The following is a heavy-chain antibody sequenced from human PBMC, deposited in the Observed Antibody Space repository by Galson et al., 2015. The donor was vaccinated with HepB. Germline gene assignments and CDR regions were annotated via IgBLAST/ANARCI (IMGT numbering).Heavy chain of an antibody. CDR2: INSDGGST. D-gene: IGHD1-1*01. CDR1: GFTFSSYW. V-gene: IGHV3-74*01. Sequence: SLRLSCAASGFTFSSYWMHWVRQAPGKGLVWVSRINSDGGSTSYADSVKGRFTISRDNAKNTLYLQMNSLRAEDTAVYYCARERVERRTRGLWEYNNYYYGMDVWGQGTAVTVS. CDR3: ARERVERRTRGLWEYNNYYYGMDV. J-gene: IGHJ6*02.